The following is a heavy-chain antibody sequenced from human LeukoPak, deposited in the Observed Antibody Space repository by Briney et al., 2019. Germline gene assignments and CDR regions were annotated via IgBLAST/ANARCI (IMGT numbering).Heavy chain of an antibody. CDR2: ITTGDGNT. Sequence: GGSLRLSCTASGFTFSSYTMTWVRQAPGKGLKWVSTITTGDGNTYADSVKGRFTISRDNSKNTLYLQMNSLRAEDTAVYYCARDPSYGDIYFDYWGQGTLVTVSS. CDR3: ARDPSYGDIYFDY. J-gene: IGHJ4*02. CDR1: GFTFSSYT. V-gene: IGHV3-23*01. D-gene: IGHD4-17*01.